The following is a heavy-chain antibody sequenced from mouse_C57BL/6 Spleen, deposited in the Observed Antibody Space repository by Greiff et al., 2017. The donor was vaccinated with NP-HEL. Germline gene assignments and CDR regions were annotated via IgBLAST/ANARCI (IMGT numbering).Heavy chain of an antibody. CDR2: IYPRSGNT. V-gene: IGHV1-81*01. CDR1: GYTFTSYG. D-gene: IGHD1-1*01. J-gene: IGHJ4*01. CDR3: ARHYYGSSPYYAMDY. Sequence: VQLQQSGAELARPGASVKLSCKASGYTFTSYGISWVKQRTGQGLEWIGEIYPRSGNTYYNEKFKGKATLTADKSSSTAYMELRSLTSEDSAVYFCARHYYGSSPYYAMDYWGQGTSVTVSS.